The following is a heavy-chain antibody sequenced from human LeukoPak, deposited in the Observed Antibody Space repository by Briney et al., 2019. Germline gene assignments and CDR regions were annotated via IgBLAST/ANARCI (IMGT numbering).Heavy chain of an antibody. CDR2: IYYSGST. Sequence: SETLSLTCTVFGGSISSYYWSWIRQPPGKGLEWIGYIYYSGSTNYNPSLKSRVTISVDTSKNQFSLKLSSVTAADTAVYYCARGTMIEGDAFDIWGQGTMVTVSS. J-gene: IGHJ3*02. D-gene: IGHD3-22*01. CDR1: GGSISSYY. V-gene: IGHV4-59*01. CDR3: ARGTMIEGDAFDI.